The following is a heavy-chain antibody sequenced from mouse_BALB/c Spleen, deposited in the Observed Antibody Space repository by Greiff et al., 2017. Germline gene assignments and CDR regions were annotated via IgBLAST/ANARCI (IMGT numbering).Heavy chain of an antibody. Sequence: EVKLVESGPGLVKPSQSLSLTCTVTGYSITSDYAWNWIRQFPGNKLEWMGYISYSGSTSYNPSLKSRISITRDTSKNQFFLQLNSVTTEDTATYYCARSYEAMDYWGQGTSVTVSS. J-gene: IGHJ4*01. V-gene: IGHV3-2*02. CDR2: ISYSGST. CDR1: GYSITSDYA. D-gene: IGHD1-1*01. CDR3: ARSYEAMDY.